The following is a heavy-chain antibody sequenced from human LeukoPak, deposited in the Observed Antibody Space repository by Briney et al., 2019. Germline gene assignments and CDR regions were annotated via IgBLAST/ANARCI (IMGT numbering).Heavy chain of an antibody. Sequence: GGSXRLSCAASGFTFSSDWMHWVRHXAGKGLVWVSRINNDGSTTAYADSVKGRFTISRDNAKNSLYLQMNSLRAEDTAVYYCARDRDVPAIGMDVWGQGTTVTVSS. CDR1: GFTFSSDW. CDR3: ARDRDVPAIGMDV. J-gene: IGHJ6*02. CDR2: INNDGSTT. V-gene: IGHV3-74*01.